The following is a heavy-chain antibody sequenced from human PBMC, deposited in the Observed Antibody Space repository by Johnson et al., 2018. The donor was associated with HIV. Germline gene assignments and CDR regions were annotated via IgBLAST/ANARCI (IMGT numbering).Heavy chain of an antibody. V-gene: IGHV3-7*03. J-gene: IGHJ3*02. CDR2: IKKDGSKK. CDR1: GFTFSSYW. D-gene: IGHD3-3*01. CDR3: AKYPPTVCGVVISSDDAFDI. Sequence: VQLVESGGGLVQPGGSLRLSCAASGFTFSSYWMRWVRQAPGKGLEWVADIKKDGSKKYYADYVKGRFTISRDNAKNSLYLQLNRLITEETSEYYCAKYPPTVCGVVISSDDAFDIWGQGTMVTVSS.